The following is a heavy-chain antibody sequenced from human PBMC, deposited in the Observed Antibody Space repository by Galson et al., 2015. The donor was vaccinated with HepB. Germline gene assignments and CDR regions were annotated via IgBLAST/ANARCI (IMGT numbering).Heavy chain of an antibody. CDR2: ISGSGGST. CDR1: GFTFSSYA. V-gene: IGHV3-23*01. D-gene: IGHD6-19*01. CDR3: AKDDYSGWYLRGGYFDY. Sequence: SLRLSCAASGFTFSSYAMNWVRQAPGKGLEWVSAISGSGGSTYYADSVKGRSTISRDKSKNTLDLQMNSLRAEDTAVYYCAKDDYSGWYLRGGYFDYWGQGTLVTVSS. J-gene: IGHJ4*02.